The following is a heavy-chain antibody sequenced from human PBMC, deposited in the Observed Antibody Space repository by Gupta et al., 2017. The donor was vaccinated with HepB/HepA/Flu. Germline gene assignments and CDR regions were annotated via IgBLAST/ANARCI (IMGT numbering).Heavy chain of an antibody. V-gene: IGHV3-11*04. CDR2: ITTGATE. J-gene: IGHJ4*02. Sequence: QVQLVESGGGLVNPGGSLRLSCAASGFTFSDYYMYWIRQTPGKGLEWVADITTGATEYYADSVKGRVTISRDNAKNALYRQMNSLRAEETAVYDCARHVFCSSTSGSLPYFDYGGQGTMVTVSS. D-gene: IGHD2-2*01. CDR1: GFTFSDYY. CDR3: ARHVFCSSTSGSLPYFDY.